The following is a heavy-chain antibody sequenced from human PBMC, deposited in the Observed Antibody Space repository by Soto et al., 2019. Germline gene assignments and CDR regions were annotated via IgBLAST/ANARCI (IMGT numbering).Heavy chain of an antibody. CDR1: GGTFSSYA. CDR3: ARIAGYSYGYDRTGPFDY. J-gene: IGHJ4*02. V-gene: IGHV1-69*01. CDR2: IIPIFGTA. D-gene: IGHD5-18*01. Sequence: QVQLVQSGAEVKKPGSSVKVSCKASGGTFSSYAISWVRQAPGQGLEWMGGIIPIFGTANYAQKFQGRVTITADESTSTAYMELSSLTSEDTAVYYCARIAGYSYGYDRTGPFDYWGQGTLVTVSS.